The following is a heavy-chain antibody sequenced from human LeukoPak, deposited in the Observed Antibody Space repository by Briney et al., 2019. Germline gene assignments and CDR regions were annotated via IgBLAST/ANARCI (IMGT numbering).Heavy chain of an antibody. D-gene: IGHD6-19*01. V-gene: IGHV3-74*01. CDR2: INTDGTVT. Sequence: GGSLRLSCAASGFTFSKYWMLWIRHAPGKGLQRVSRINTDGTVTTYADSVKGRFTVSRDNADNTMFLQMNSVRDEDTAVYYCATKQWLAPPPDSWGQGTPVTVSS. J-gene: IGHJ4*02. CDR1: GFTFSKYW. CDR3: ATKQWLAPPPDS.